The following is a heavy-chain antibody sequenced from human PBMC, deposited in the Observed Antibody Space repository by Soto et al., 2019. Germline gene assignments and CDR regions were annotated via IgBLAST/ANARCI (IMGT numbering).Heavy chain of an antibody. D-gene: IGHD3-10*01. CDR3: ARGGGRREWFDP. CDR2: IYYSGST. J-gene: IGHJ5*02. CDR1: GGSISSYY. V-gene: IGHV4-59*01. Sequence: ETLSLTCTVSGGSISSYYWSWIRQPPGKGLEWIGYIYYSGSTNYNPSLKSRVTISVDTSKNQFSLKLSSVTAADTAVYYCARGGGRREWFDPWGQGTLVTVSS.